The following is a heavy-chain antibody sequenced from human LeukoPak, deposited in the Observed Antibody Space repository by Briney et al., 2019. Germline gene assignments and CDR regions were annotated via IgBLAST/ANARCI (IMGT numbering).Heavy chain of an antibody. CDR1: GYTFTSYY. CDR3: ARARGAGGYGDFDY. D-gene: IGHD4-17*01. Sequence: GGSLRLSCAASGYTFTSYYMHWVRQAPGQGLEWMGIINPSGGSTSYAQKFQGRVTMTRDTSTSTVYMELSSLRSEDTAVYYCARARGAGGYGDFDYWGQGTLVTVSS. CDR2: INPSGGST. J-gene: IGHJ4*02. V-gene: IGHV1-46*01.